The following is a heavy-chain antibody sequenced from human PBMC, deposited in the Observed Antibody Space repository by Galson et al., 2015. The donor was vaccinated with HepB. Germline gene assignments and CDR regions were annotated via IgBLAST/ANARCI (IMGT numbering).Heavy chain of an antibody. CDR2: ISPSDGAV. V-gene: IGHV1-46*01. D-gene: IGHD3-3*01. Sequence: SVKVSCKATGYTFTTYNIQWVRQAPGQGLEWMGRISPSDGAVHYAQEFQGRVTMNRDTSTSTVYMDLRSLASEDTAVYYCAREKFFTYYFDYWGQGTLVTVSS. J-gene: IGHJ4*02. CDR3: AREKFFTYYFDY. CDR1: GYTFTTYN.